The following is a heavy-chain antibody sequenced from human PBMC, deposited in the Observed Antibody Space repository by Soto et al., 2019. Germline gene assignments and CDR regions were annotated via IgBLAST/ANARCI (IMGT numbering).Heavy chain of an antibody. CDR3: SRDHLNNS. CDR2: IWYDRTDK. CDR1: GFSFNNYH. J-gene: IGHJ5*01. V-gene: IGHV3-33*01. Sequence: CLRLCCAAPGFSFNNYHMHWVRQDPGKGLGWVPVIWYDRTDKYYADSVRGRFTIWRDNTRNSLCIKMNSLRAEDTAWDYCSRDHLNNS.